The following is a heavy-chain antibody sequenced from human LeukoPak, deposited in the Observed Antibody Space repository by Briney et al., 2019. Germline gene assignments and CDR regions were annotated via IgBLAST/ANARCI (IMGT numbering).Heavy chain of an antibody. CDR3: TSSSSWYYAFDI. V-gene: IGHV3-73*01. J-gene: IGHJ3*02. CDR1: GFTFSGSA. CDR2: IRSKANSYAT. D-gene: IGHD6-13*01. Sequence: GGSLRLSCAASGFTFSGSAMHWVRQASGKGLEWVGRIRSKANSYATAYAASVKGRFTISRDDSKNTAYLQMNSLKTEDTAVYYCTSSSSWYYAFDIWGQGTMVTVSS.